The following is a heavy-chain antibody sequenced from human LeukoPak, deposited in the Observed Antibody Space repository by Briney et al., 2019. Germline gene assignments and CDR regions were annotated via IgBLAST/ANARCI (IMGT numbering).Heavy chain of an antibody. CDR3: ARVLYSSGWYDGDY. CDR2: INPHSGDT. D-gene: IGHD6-19*01. CDR1: GYTFTGYY. J-gene: IGHJ4*02. Sequence: ASVKVSCKASGYTFTGYYIHWVRQAPGQGLEWVGWINPHSGDTNYAQNFQGRVTMTRDTSISTAYLELSRLRSDDTAIYYCARVLYSSGWYDGDYWGQGTLVTVSS. V-gene: IGHV1-2*02.